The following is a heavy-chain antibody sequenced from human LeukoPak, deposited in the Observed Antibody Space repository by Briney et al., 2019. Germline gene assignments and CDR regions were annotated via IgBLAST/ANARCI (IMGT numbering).Heavy chain of an antibody. CDR2: IYPGDSDT. V-gene: IGHV5-51*01. J-gene: IGHJ4*02. Sequence: GESLKISCKGSGYSFTSYWIGWVRQMPGKGLEWMGIIYPGDSDTRYSPSFQGQVTISADKSISTAYLQWSSLKASDTAMYSCARRSGYCTNGVCYSGPHFDYWGQGTLVTVSS. D-gene: IGHD2-8*01. CDR1: GYSFTSYW. CDR3: ARRSGYCTNGVCYSGPHFDY.